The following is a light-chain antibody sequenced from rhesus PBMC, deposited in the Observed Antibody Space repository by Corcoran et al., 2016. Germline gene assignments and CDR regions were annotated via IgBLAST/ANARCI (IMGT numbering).Light chain of an antibody. CDR2: GVY. CDR3: CAYTPSSTFI. Sequence: QAAPTQPPAVSGSPGQSVTISCTGTSSDVGNSNFVSWYQQRPGEVPKVMIYGVYKRPSGVSDRFSGSKSDNTASLTISVLQAEDDADYYCCAYTPSSTFIFGSGSRLTVL. CDR1: SSDVGNSNF. J-gene: IGLJ1*01. V-gene: IGLV2S7*01.